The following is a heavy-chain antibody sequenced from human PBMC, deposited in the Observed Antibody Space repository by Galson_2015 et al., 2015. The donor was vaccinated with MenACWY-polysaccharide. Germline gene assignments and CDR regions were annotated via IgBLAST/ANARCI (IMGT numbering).Heavy chain of an antibody. CDR2: VNWDGTNT. J-gene: IGHJ4*02. D-gene: IGHD3-10*01. CDR1: GFTFNGYA. V-gene: IGHV3-43*02. CDR3: AKDDSGSYPY. Sequence: SLRLSCAASGFTFNGYAMHWVRQAPGKGLDWVALVNWDGTNTYYADSVKGRFTISRDNSKNSLYLQMNSLRTEDTALYYCAKDDSGSYPYWGQGTLVTVSS.